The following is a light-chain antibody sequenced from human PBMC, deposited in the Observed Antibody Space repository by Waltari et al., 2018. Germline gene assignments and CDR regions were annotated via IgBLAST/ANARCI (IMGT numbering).Light chain of an antibody. J-gene: IGLJ3*02. CDR2: VNSDGSH. Sequence: QLVLTQSPSASASLGASVKLTCTLSSGHSSNVIAWHQQRPEKGPRYLMKVNSDGSHSKGDEIPDRFSGSSSGAERYLTISRLQAEDEADYYCQTGGHGTWVFGGGTKLTVL. CDR3: QTGGHGTWV. CDR1: SGHSSNV. V-gene: IGLV4-69*01.